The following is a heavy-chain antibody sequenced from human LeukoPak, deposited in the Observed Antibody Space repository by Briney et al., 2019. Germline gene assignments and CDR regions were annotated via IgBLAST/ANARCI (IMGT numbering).Heavy chain of an antibody. D-gene: IGHD5-18*01. CDR1: GFTFSSYA. V-gene: IGHV3-30*04. CDR3: ARGSPFTGYSYGFRGFDP. CDR2: ISYDGSNK. Sequence: GGSLRLSCAASGFTFSSYAMHWVRQAPGKGLEWVAVISYDGSNKYYADSVKGRFTISRDNSKNTLYLQMNSLRAEDTAVYYCARGSPFTGYSYGFRGFDPWGQGTLVTVSS. J-gene: IGHJ5*02.